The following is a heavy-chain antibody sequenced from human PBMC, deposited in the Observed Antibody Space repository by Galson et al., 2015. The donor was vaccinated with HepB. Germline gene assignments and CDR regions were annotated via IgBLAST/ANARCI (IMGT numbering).Heavy chain of an antibody. J-gene: IGHJ4*02. CDR3: ARAREEYTSSSGLSL. CDR1: GGTFSSYA. D-gene: IGHD6-6*01. Sequence: SVKASCKASGGTFSSYAIFWVRQAPGQGLEWMGGIIPMYDIGNYVQKFQDRVTITADKSTSTAYMELSSLRSDDTAMYYCARAREEYTSSSGLSLWGQGTLVTVSP. V-gene: IGHV1-69*10. CDR2: IIPMYDIG.